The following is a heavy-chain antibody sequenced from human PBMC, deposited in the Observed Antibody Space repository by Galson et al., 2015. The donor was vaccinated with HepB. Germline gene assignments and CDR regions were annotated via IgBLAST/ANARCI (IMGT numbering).Heavy chain of an antibody. J-gene: IGHJ4*02. CDR1: GFAFSIYD. Sequence: SLRLSCAASGFAFSIYDMTWVRQAPGKGLEWVSTLSGTTTYAYYADSVMGRFTISRDISKNTLYLQINSLRAEDTARYYCARGLWYFDSWGQGTLVTVSS. CDR3: ARGLWYFDS. V-gene: IGHV3-23*01. D-gene: IGHD2/OR15-2a*01. CDR2: LSGTTTYA.